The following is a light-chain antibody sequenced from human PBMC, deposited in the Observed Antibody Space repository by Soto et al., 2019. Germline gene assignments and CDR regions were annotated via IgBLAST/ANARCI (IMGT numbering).Light chain of an antibody. CDR1: QSVSSN. J-gene: IGKJ1*01. CDR3: QQYNNSPPWT. V-gene: IGKV3-15*01. Sequence: EIVITQSPATLSVSPRERATLSFRASQSVSSNLAWYQQKPGQAPRLLIYGASTRATGIPARFSGSGSGTEFTLTISSLQSEDFAVYYCQQYNNSPPWTFGQGTKVDIK. CDR2: GAS.